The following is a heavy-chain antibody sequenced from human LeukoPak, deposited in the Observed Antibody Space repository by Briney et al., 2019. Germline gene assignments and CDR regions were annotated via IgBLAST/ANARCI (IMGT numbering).Heavy chain of an antibody. CDR3: AKDHSGKVRGVIPWFDP. CDR2: ISGSGGST. Sequence: GASLRLSCAASGFTFSSYAMSWVRQAPGKGLEWVSAISGSGGSTYYADSVKGRFTISRDNSKNTLYLQMNSLRAEDTAVYYCAKDHSGKVRGVIPWFDPWGQGTLVTVSS. CDR1: GFTFSSYA. D-gene: IGHD3-10*01. V-gene: IGHV3-23*01. J-gene: IGHJ5*02.